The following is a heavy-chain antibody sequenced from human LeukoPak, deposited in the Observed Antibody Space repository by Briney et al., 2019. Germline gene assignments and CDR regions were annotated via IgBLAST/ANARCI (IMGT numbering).Heavy chain of an antibody. CDR2: ISYSVIT. Sequence: SETLSLTCTVSGASISSGDYYWSWIRQPPGKGLEWIGYISYSVITYYNPSLKSRVTISLDTSKNQFSLKLDSVPAADTAVHYCARGNGDDGMDVWGQGTTVTIP. V-gene: IGHV4-30-4*01. CDR3: ARGNGDDGMDV. CDR1: GASISSGDYY. D-gene: IGHD4-17*01. J-gene: IGHJ6*02.